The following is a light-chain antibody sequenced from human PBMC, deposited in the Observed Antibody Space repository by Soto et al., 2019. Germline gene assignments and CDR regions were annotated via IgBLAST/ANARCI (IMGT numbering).Light chain of an antibody. CDR1: SSDVGGYNY. J-gene: IGLJ1*01. Sequence: SVLSQPGSVSGCPGQSLTLSCTRTSSDVGGYNYVSWYQQHPGKAPKLMIYDVSNRPSGVSNRFSGSKSGNTASLTISGLQAEDEADYYCNSYTTSSTYVFGTGTKVTVL. CDR2: DVS. V-gene: IGLV2-14*01. CDR3: NSYTTSSTYV.